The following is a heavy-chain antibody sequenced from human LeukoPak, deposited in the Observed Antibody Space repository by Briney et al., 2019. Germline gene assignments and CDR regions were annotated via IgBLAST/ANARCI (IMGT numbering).Heavy chain of an antibody. V-gene: IGHV3-23*01. J-gene: IGHJ5*02. CDR3: AKDSGEIVGATGWFDP. CDR2: ISGSGGST. Sequence: GGSRRLSCAASGFTFGSYAMSWVRQAPGKGLEWVSAISGSGGSTYYADSVKGRFTISRDNSKNTLYLQMNSLRAEDTAVYYCAKDSGEIVGATGWFDPWGQGTLVTVSS. CDR1: GFTFGSYA. D-gene: IGHD1-26*01.